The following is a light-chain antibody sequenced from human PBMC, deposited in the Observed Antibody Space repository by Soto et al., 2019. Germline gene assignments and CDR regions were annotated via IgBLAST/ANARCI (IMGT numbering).Light chain of an antibody. J-gene: IGKJ5*01. V-gene: IGKV3-20*01. Sequence: EIVMTQSPATLSVSPWERATLSCRASQSVSSNLAWYQQKPGQAPRLLIYGASSRATGIPDRFSGSGSGTDFTLTISRLEPEDFAVYYCQQYGSSPPNTFGQGTRLGL. CDR2: GAS. CDR3: QQYGSSPPNT. CDR1: QSVSSN.